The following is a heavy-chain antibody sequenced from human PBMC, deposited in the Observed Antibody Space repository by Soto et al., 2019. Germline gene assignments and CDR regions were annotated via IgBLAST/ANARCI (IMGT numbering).Heavy chain of an antibody. D-gene: IGHD3-10*01. V-gene: IGHV3-23*01. Sequence: PGGSLRLSCAASGFTFSSYAMSWVRQAPGKGLEWVSAISGSGGSTYYADSVKGRFTISRDNSKNTLYLQMNSLRAEDTAVYYCAKDLYGGFGELGGYTDVWGKGTTVTVSS. CDR1: GFTFSSYA. CDR3: AKDLYGGFGELGGYTDV. CDR2: ISGSGGST. J-gene: IGHJ6*03.